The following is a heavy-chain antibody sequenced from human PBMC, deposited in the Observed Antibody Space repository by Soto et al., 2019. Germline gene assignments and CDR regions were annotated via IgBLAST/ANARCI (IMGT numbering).Heavy chain of an antibody. CDR3: ARVVPGAEAWFGP. J-gene: IGHJ5*02. D-gene: IGHD2-2*01. Sequence: QVQLVQSGGEVKRPGASVKVSCKTSGYTFSNYDITWVRQAPGPTLEWLGWISLYSDGTNYAQKFQGRVSMTTDTSTTTAYMELRSLRSDDTAVYYCARVVPGAEAWFGPWGQGTLVTVSS. CDR2: ISLYSDGT. CDR1: GYTFSNYD. V-gene: IGHV1-18*01.